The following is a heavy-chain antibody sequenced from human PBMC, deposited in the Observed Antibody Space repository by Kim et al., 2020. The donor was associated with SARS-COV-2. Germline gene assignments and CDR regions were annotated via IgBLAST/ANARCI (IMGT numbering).Heavy chain of an antibody. Sequence: SVKVSCQASGGTFSSYAISWVRQAPGQGLEWMGGIIPIFGTANYAQKFQGRVTITADESTSTAYMELSSLRSEDTAVYYCASPSPYYYGSGSSLGPFDYWGQGTLVTVSS. V-gene: IGHV1-69*13. CDR1: GGTFSSYA. D-gene: IGHD3-10*01. J-gene: IGHJ4*02. CDR3: ASPSPYYYGSGSSLGPFDY. CDR2: IIPIFGTA.